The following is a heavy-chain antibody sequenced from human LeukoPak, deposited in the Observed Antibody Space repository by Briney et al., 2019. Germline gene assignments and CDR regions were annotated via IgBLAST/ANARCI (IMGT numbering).Heavy chain of an antibody. D-gene: IGHD3-10*01. Sequence: PGGSLRLSCAASGFTFSSYWMSWVRQAPGKGLEWVANIKQDGSEKYYVDSVKGRFTISRDNAKNSLYLQMNSLRAEDTAVYYCARCRSILWFGDFDRGGYFDYWGQGTLVTVSS. CDR1: GFTFSSYW. CDR3: ARCRSILWFGDFDRGGYFDY. CDR2: IKQDGSEK. J-gene: IGHJ4*02. V-gene: IGHV3-7*01.